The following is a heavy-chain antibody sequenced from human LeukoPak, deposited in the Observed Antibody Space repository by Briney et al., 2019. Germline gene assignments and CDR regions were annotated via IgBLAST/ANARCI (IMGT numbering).Heavy chain of an antibody. V-gene: IGHV3-30*18. Sequence: QSGGSLRLSCAASGFTFSSYGMHWVRQAPGKGLEWVAVISYDGGNKYYADSVKGRFTISRYNSKNTLYLQMNSLRAEDTAVYYCAKDRGRYCSGGRCYEYYYGMDVWGQGTTVTVSS. J-gene: IGHJ6*02. CDR3: AKDRGRYCSGGRCYEYYYGMDV. CDR1: GFTFSSYG. CDR2: ISYDGGNK. D-gene: IGHD2-15*01.